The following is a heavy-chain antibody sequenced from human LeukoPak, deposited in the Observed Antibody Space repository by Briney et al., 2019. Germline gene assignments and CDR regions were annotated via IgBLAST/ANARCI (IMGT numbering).Heavy chain of an antibody. CDR1: GGSFSGYY. CDR3: ARDPRVSIAARFGSTRRDYYYYGMDV. V-gene: IGHV4-34*01. Sequence: SETLSLTCAVYGGSFSGYYWSWIRQPPGKGLEWIGEINHSGSTNYNPSLKSRVTISVDTSKNQFSLKLSSVTAADTAVYYCARDPRVSIAARFGSTRRDYYYYGMDVWGQGTTVTVSS. CDR2: INHSGST. D-gene: IGHD6-6*01. J-gene: IGHJ6*02.